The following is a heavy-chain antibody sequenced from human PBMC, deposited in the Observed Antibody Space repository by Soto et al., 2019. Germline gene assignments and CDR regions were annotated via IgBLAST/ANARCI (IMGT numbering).Heavy chain of an antibody. Sequence: SLTLSRTCTVTGECISSRSCSLGWILQPPGKKLEWFGSLSASGSTYTKPSLRCRVCMSIGTSRDKFSLKLKAVTAADTALYFCARPGSSVVTQAYFDVWGTGSLVTVSS. CDR1: GECISSRSCS. J-gene: IGHJ4*02. CDR2: LSASGST. CDR3: ARPGSSVVTQAYFDV. D-gene: IGHD3-10*01. V-gene: IGHV4-39*01.